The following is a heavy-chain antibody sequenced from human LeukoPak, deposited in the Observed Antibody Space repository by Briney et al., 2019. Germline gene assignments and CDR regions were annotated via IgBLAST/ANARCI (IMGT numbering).Heavy chain of an antibody. D-gene: IGHD6-13*01. V-gene: IGHV4-39*07. CDR2: IYYSGST. J-gene: IGHJ4*02. Sequence: PSETLSLTCTVSGGSLSSSSYYWGWIRQPPGKGLEWIVSIYYSGSTYYNPSLKSRVTISLDTSKNQFSLKLTSVTAADTAVYYCARHQFIAAAGDYWGQGTLVTVSS. CDR3: ARHQFIAAAGDY. CDR1: GGSLSSSSYY.